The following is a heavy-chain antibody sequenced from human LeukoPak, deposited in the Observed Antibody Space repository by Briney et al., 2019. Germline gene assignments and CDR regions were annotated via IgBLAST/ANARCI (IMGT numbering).Heavy chain of an antibody. CDR3: AREVVLTGYYPEGSGRGMDV. V-gene: IGHV1-69*13. CDR2: IIPIFGTA. Sequence: ASVKVSCTASGGTFSSYAISWVRQAPGQGLEWMGGIIPIFGTANYAQKFQGRVTITADESTSTAYMELSSLRSEDTAVYYCAREVVLTGYYPEGSGRGMDVWGQGTTVTVSS. D-gene: IGHD3-9*01. J-gene: IGHJ6*02. CDR1: GGTFSSYA.